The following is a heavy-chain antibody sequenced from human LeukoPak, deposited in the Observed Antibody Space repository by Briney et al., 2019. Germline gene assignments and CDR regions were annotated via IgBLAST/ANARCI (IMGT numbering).Heavy chain of an antibody. J-gene: IGHJ4*02. CDR2: ISAYNGNT. Sequence: ASVKVSCKASGYTFTSYGISWVRQAPGQGLEWMGWISAYNGNTNYAQKLQGRVTMTTDTSTSTAYMELRSLRSDDTAVYYCAGDWEPMITFGGVIVSFDYWGQGTLVTVSS. CDR3: AGDWEPMITFGGVIVSFDY. D-gene: IGHD3-16*02. V-gene: IGHV1-18*01. CDR1: GYTFTSYG.